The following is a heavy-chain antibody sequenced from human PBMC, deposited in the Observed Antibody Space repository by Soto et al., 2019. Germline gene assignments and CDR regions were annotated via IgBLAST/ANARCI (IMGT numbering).Heavy chain of an antibody. V-gene: IGHV3-21*01. CDR2: ISSSSSYI. J-gene: IGHJ4*02. Sequence: EVQLVESGGGLVKPGGSLRLSCAASGFTFSSYSMNWVRQAPGKGLEWVSSISSSSSYIYYADSVKGRFTISRDNAKNSLYLQMNSLRAEDTAVYYCARAYCVGDCYSYYFDYWGQGTLVTVSS. D-gene: IGHD2-21*02. CDR1: GFTFSSYS. CDR3: ARAYCVGDCYSYYFDY.